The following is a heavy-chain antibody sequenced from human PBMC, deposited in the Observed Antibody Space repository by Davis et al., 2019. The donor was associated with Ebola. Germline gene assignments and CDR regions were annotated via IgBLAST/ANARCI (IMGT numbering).Heavy chain of an antibody. J-gene: IGHJ3*02. D-gene: IGHD2/OR15-2a*01. Sequence: SGPTLVKPTQTLTLTCTFSGFSLSTSGVGVGWIRQPPGKALEWLALLYWDDDKRYSPSLKSRLTITKDTSKNQVVLTMTNMDPADTATYYCARLTGAYRDSPIEMWGQGTTVTVSS. CDR3: ARLTGAYRDSPIEM. CDR2: LYWDDDK. V-gene: IGHV2-5*02. CDR1: GFSLSTSGVG.